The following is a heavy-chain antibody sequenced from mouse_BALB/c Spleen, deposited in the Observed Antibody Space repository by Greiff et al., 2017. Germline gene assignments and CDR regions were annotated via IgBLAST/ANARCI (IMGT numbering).Heavy chain of an antibody. CDR3: NARSDYENYYAMDY. CDR2: IDPENGDT. Sequence: EVQLQQSGAELVRSGASVKLSCTASGFNIKDYYMHWVKQRPEQGLEWIGWIDPENGDTEYAPKFQGKATMTADTSSNTAYLQLSSLTSEDTAVYYCNARSDYENYYAMDYWGQGTSVTVSS. J-gene: IGHJ4*01. CDR1: GFNIKDYY. D-gene: IGHD2-4*01. V-gene: IGHV14-4*02.